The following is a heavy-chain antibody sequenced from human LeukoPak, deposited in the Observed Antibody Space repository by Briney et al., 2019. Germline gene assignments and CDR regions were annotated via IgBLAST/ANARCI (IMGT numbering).Heavy chain of an antibody. CDR2: ISYDGSNK. J-gene: IGHJ4*02. Sequence: GGSLRLSCAASGFTFSSYAMHWVRQAPGKGLEWVAVISYDGSNKYYADSVKGRFTISRDNAKNSPYLQMNGLRAEDTAVYYCARDDPSMIAALHYWGQGTLVTVSS. CDR3: ARDDPSMIAALHY. D-gene: IGHD6-6*01. V-gene: IGHV3-30-3*01. CDR1: GFTFSSYA.